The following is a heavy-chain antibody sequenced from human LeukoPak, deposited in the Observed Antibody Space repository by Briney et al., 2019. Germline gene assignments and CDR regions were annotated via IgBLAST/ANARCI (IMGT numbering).Heavy chain of an antibody. V-gene: IGHV1-46*01. CDR2: INPSGGST. J-gene: IGHJ6*02. CDR1: GYTYTSYY. D-gene: IGHD5-18*01. CDR3: ARVGGYSYGPEYYGMDV. Sequence: ASVKVSCKASGYTYTSYYMHCVRQAPGQGLEWMGIINPSGGSTSYAQKFQGRVTMTRDTSTSTVYMELSSLRSEDTAVYYCARVGGYSYGPEYYGMDVWGQGTTVTVSS.